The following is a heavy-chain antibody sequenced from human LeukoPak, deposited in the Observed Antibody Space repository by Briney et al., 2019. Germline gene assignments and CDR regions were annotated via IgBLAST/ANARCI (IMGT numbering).Heavy chain of an antibody. Sequence: SETLSLTCAVYGGSFSGYYWSWIRQPPGKGLEWIGEINHSGSTNYNPSLKSRVTISVDTSKNQFSLKLSSVTAADTAVYYCARLRWLQSHYYFDYWGQGTLVTVSS. J-gene: IGHJ4*02. CDR2: INHSGST. D-gene: IGHD5-24*01. CDR3: ARLRWLQSHYYFDY. V-gene: IGHV4-34*01. CDR1: GGSFSGYY.